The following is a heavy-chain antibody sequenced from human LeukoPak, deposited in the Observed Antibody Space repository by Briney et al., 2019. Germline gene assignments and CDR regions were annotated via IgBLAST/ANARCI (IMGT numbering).Heavy chain of an antibody. CDR2: ISSSSSYT. CDR3: ARDRRDGGNSGPRFRDY. D-gene: IGHD4-23*01. V-gene: IGHV3-11*06. J-gene: IGHJ4*02. CDR1: GFTFSDYY. Sequence: GGSLRLPCAASGFTFSDYYMSWIRQAPGKGLEWVSYISSSSSYTNYADSVKGRFTISRDNAKNSLYLQMNSLRAEDTAVYYCARDRRDGGNSGPRFRDYWGQGTLVTVSS.